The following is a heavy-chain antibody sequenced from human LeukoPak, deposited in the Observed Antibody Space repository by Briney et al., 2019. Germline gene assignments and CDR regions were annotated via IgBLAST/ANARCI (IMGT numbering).Heavy chain of an antibody. CDR1: GFTFSSYW. Sequence: GGSLRLSCAASGFTFSSYWMSWVRQAPGKGLEWVAVTWHDGSYKYYADSVKGRFTISRDNSRNTLYLQMNSLRAEDTAVYYCSSGDYSDGWRLDFWGQGTLVTVSS. CDR3: SSGDYSDGWRLDF. CDR2: TWHDGSYK. D-gene: IGHD6-19*01. V-gene: IGHV3-33*08. J-gene: IGHJ4*02.